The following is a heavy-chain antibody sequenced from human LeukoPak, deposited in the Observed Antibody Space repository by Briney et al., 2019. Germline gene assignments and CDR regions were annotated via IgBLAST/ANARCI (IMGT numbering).Heavy chain of an antibody. J-gene: IGHJ4*02. CDR2: ISSNGGST. V-gene: IGHV3-64*01. D-gene: IGHD6-13*01. CDR1: GFTFSSYA. CDR3: ARSDHLSIAAAGIFDY. Sequence: GGSLRLSCAASGFTFSSYAMHWVRQAPGKGLEYVSAISSNGGSTYYANSVKGRFTISRDNSKNTLYLQMGSLRAEDVAVYYCARSDHLSIAAAGIFDYWGQGTLVTVSS.